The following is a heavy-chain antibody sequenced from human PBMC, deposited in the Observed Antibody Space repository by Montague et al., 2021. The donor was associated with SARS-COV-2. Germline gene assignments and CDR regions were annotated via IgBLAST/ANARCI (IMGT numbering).Heavy chain of an antibody. V-gene: IGHV4-39*01. CDR3: SRQTYWGSPGYIEL. D-gene: IGHD7-27*01. Sequence: SETLSLTCTVSGGSISSSSYYWGWIRQPLGKGLEWIGSIYYSGTTDSNPSLKGRVPISVDTSKNQFSLKLASVTAADTSVFYCSRQTYWGSPGYIELWGRGTLVIVSS. CDR1: GGSISSSSYY. CDR2: IYYSGTT. J-gene: IGHJ2*01.